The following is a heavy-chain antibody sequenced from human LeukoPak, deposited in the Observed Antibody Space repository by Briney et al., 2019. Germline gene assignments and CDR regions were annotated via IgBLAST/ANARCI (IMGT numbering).Heavy chain of an antibody. Sequence: GASVTVSCKASGGTFSSYAISWVRQAPGQGLEWMGGIIPIFGTANYAQKFQGRVTITADESTSTAYMELSSLRSEDTAVYYCARGHLSDIVVVPAAFDYWGQGTLVTVSS. J-gene: IGHJ4*02. CDR2: IIPIFGTA. V-gene: IGHV1-69*13. D-gene: IGHD2-2*01. CDR1: GGTFSSYA. CDR3: ARGHLSDIVVVPAAFDY.